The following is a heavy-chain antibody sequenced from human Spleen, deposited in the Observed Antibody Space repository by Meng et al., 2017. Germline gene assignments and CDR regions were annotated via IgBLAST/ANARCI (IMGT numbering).Heavy chain of an antibody. J-gene: IGHJ4*02. CDR1: GYTSTTYD. Sequence: ASVKVSCKASGYTSTTYDINWVRQAAGQGLEWMGYMNPDSGITGLAQKFQGRRSMTSDTSKSTAYMQLSGLISEDTAMYYCARCLAGCDYWGQGTLVTVSS. CDR3: ARCLAGCDY. D-gene: IGHD6-19*01. CDR2: MNPDSGIT. V-gene: IGHV1-8*01.